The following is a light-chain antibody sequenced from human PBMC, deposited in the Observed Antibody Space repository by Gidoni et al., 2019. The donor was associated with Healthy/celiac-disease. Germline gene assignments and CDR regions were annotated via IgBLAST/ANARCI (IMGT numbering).Light chain of an antibody. CDR1: ALPKQY. Sequence: SYELNQPPSVSVSPGQTARITCSGDALPKQYAYWYQQKPGQAPVLVIYKDSERPSGIPERFSGSSSGTTVTLTISGVQAEDEADYYCQSADSSGTYYVVFGGGTKLTVL. V-gene: IGLV3-25*03. CDR3: QSADSSGTYYVV. CDR2: KDS. J-gene: IGLJ2*01.